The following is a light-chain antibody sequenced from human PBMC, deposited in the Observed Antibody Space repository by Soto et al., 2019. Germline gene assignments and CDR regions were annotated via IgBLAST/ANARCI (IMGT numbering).Light chain of an antibody. J-gene: IGKJ5*01. CDR2: DAS. Sequence: EIVLTQSPATLSLSPGERATLSCRASQSVSSYLAWYQQKPGQAPRLLIYDASNRATGIPARFSGSGSGTNFTLTISSLEPEDFSFYYCQQRSNWRIT. V-gene: IGKV3-11*01. CDR1: QSVSSY. CDR3: QQRSNWRIT.